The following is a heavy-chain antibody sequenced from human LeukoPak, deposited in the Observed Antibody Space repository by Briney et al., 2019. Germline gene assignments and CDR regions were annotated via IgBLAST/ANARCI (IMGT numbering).Heavy chain of an antibody. CDR3: ARDLWALTPLFGY. D-gene: IGHD3-9*01. Sequence: GGSLRLSCAASGFTFSSYSMNWVRQAPGKGLEWVSSISSSSYIYYADSVKGRFTIPRDNAKNSLYLQMNSLRAEDTAVYYCARDLWALTPLFGYWGQGTLVTVSS. J-gene: IGHJ4*02. CDR2: ISSSSYI. CDR1: GFTFSSYS. V-gene: IGHV3-21*01.